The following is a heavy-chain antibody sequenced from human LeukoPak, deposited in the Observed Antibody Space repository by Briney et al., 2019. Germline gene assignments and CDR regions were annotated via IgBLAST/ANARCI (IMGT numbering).Heavy chain of an antibody. CDR2: IYYSGST. CDR3: ARLQGTWMQLWFLSGYFDY. CDR1: GGSISSSSYY. Sequence: SETLSLTCTVSGGSISSSSYYWGWIRQPPGKGLEWIGSIYYSGSTYYNPSLKSRVTISVDTSKNQFSLKLSSVTAADTAVYYCARLQGTWMQLWFLSGYFDYWGQGTLVTVSS. D-gene: IGHD5-18*01. J-gene: IGHJ4*02. V-gene: IGHV4-39*01.